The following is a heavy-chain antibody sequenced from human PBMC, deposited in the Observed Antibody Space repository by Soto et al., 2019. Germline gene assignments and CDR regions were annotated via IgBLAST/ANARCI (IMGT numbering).Heavy chain of an antibody. CDR1: GGSISSYY. Sequence: ASETLSLTCTVSGGSISSYYWSWIRQPPGKGLEWIGYIYYSGSTNYNPSLKSRVTISVDTSKNQFSLKLSSVTAADTAVYYCARQEYYGMDVWGQGTTVTVSS. CDR3: ARQEYYGMDV. CDR2: IYYSGST. J-gene: IGHJ6*02. V-gene: IGHV4-59*01.